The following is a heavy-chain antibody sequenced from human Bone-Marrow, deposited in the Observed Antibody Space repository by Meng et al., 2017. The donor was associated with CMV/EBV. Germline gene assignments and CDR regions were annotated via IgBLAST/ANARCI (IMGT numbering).Heavy chain of an antibody. J-gene: IGHJ6*02. CDR3: ARFTVTTFLGIYYYYGMDV. Sequence: GGSLRLSCAASGFRVSSNYVSWVRQAPGKGLEWVSVIYSGGSTYYADSVKGRFTISRDNAKNSLYLQMNSLRAEDTAVYYCARFTVTTFLGIYYYYGMDVWGQGTTVTVSS. V-gene: IGHV3-53*01. D-gene: IGHD4-17*01. CDR2: IYSGGST. CDR1: GFRVSSNY.